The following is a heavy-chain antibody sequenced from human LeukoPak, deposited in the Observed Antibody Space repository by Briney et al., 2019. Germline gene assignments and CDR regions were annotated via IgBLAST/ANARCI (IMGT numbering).Heavy chain of an antibody. CDR1: GGSISSGSYY. CDR3: ARDPSEARRYYYDSSGRAFDY. D-gene: IGHD3-22*01. J-gene: IGHJ4*02. Sequence: PSETLSLTCTVSGGSISSGSYYWSWIRQPAGKGLEWIGRIYTSGSTNYNPSLKSRVTISVDTSKNQFSLKLSSVTAADTAVYYCARDPSEARRYYYDSSGRAFDYWGQGTLVTVSS. V-gene: IGHV4-61*02. CDR2: IYTSGST.